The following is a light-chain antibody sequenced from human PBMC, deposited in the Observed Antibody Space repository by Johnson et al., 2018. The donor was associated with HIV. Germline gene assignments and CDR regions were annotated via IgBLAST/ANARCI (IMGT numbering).Light chain of an antibody. V-gene: IGLV1-51*01. CDR2: DNN. CDR3: GTWDYTLKTGF. J-gene: IGLJ1*01. Sequence: QAVLTQPPSVSAAPGQKVTISCSGSSSNIGNNYVSWYQQLPGTAPKLLIYDNNKRPSGIPDRFSGSTSGATATLDITGLHTADEADYYCGTWDYTLKTGFFGTGTKVTVL. CDR1: SSNIGNNY.